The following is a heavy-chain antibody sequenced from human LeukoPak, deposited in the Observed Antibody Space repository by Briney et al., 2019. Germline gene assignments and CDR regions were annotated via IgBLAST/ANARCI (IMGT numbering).Heavy chain of an antibody. CDR2: IYTSGST. CDR3: AGDMPYNWFDP. V-gene: IGHV4-61*02. D-gene: IGHD2-2*01. CDR1: GGSISSGSYY. J-gene: IGHJ5*02. Sequence: SQTLSLTCTVSGGSISSGSYYWSWIRQPAGKGLEWIGRIYTSGSTNYNPSLKSRVTISVDTSKNQFSLKLSSVTAADTAVYYCAGDMPYNWFDPWGQGTLVTVSS.